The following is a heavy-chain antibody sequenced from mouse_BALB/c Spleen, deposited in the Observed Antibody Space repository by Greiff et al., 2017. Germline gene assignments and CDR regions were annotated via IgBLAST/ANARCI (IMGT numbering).Heavy chain of an antibody. CDR1: GFTFSSYT. V-gene: IGHV5-12-2*01. Sequence: EVQLVESGGGLVQPGGSLKLSCAASGFTFSSYTMSWVRQTPEKRLEWVAYISNGGGSTYYPDTVKGRFTISRDNAKNTLYLQMSSLRSEDTAMYYCASPYGNYAMDYWGQGTSVTVSS. D-gene: IGHD2-10*02. J-gene: IGHJ4*01. CDR2: ISNGGGST. CDR3: ASPYGNYAMDY.